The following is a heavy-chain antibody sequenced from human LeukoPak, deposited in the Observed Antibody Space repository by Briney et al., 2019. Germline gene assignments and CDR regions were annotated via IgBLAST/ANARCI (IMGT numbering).Heavy chain of an antibody. J-gene: IGHJ4*02. CDR3: ARESMTVTDY. V-gene: IGHV3-21*01. Sequence: GGSLRLSCAASGFTFSSYSMNWVRQAPGKGLEWVSSISSSSSYIYYADSVKGRFTISRDDDKNSLYLQMDSLRAEDTAVYYCARESMTVTDYWGQGTLVTVSS. CDR1: GFTFSSYS. D-gene: IGHD2-8*01. CDR2: ISSSSSYI.